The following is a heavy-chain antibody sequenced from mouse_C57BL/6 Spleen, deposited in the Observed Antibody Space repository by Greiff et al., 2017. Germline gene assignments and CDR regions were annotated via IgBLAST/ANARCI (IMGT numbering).Heavy chain of an antibody. V-gene: IGHV5-9-1*02. D-gene: IGHD4-1*01. CDR3: TRVTGHYYAMDY. J-gene: IGHJ4*01. Sequence: EVQLVESGEGLVKPGGSLKLSCAASGFTFSSYAMSWVRQTPEKRLEWVAYISSGGDYIYYADTVKGRFTISRDNARNTLYLQMSSLKSEDTAMYYCTRVTGHYYAMDYWGQGTSVTVSS. CDR2: ISSGGDYI. CDR1: GFTFSSYA.